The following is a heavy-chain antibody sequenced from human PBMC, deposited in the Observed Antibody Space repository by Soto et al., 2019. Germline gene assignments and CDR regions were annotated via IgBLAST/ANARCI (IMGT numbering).Heavy chain of an antibody. CDR1: GFVFKNYE. V-gene: IGHV3-48*03. J-gene: IGHJ6*02. D-gene: IGHD7-27*01. CDR3: ALHLANRESYYGLDV. Sequence: GGSLRLSCVASGFVFKNYEMNWVRQAPGKGLEWISYISNSGNTIYVADSMRGRFTISRDNAKNSLFLQMNSLRADDTAVYYCALHLANRESYYGLDVWGQGTTVTVSS. CDR2: ISNSGNTI.